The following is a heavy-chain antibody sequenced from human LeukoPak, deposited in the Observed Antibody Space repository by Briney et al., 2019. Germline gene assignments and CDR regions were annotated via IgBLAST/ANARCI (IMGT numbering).Heavy chain of an antibody. D-gene: IGHD4-17*01. V-gene: IGHV5-51*01. CDR1: GYTFTRYW. Sequence: AGKSLQISCKGLGYTFTRYWIAWVRQLPGKGLEWMGIIYPGDSDTRYSPSFQGQATISVDRSMNTAYLQWSSLKASDTAMYYCARRGETSEEYDYWGQGTLVTVSS. J-gene: IGHJ4*02. CDR2: IYPGDSDT. CDR3: ARRGETSEEYDY.